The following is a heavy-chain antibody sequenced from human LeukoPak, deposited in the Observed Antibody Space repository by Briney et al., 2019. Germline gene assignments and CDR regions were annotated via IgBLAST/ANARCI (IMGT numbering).Heavy chain of an antibody. CDR3: ARVHDFWSGYWDY. CDR1: GGSISSYY. Sequence: PSETLSLTCTVSGGSISSYYWSWIRQPPGKGLEWIGYIYYSGSTNYSPSLKSRLTISVDTSKNQFSLKLSSVTAADTAVYYCARVHDFWSGYWDYWGQGTLVSVSS. D-gene: IGHD3-3*01. J-gene: IGHJ4*02. V-gene: IGHV4-59*01. CDR2: IYYSGST.